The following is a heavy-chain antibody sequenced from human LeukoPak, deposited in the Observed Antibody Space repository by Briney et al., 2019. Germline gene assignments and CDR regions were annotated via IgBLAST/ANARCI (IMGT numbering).Heavy chain of an antibody. CDR1: GSSLSELS. CDR3: AAGRPYGLLDY. D-gene: IGHD4-17*01. J-gene: IGHJ4*02. V-gene: IGHV1-24*01. Sequence: ASVKVSCTVSGSSLSELSLHWVRQAPGKGLEWMGGFDVIDSETFYAQKFQGRVTMTEDSSTDTAYMELRSLTSDDTALYYCAAGRPYGLLDYWGQGTLVTVSS. CDR2: FDVIDSET.